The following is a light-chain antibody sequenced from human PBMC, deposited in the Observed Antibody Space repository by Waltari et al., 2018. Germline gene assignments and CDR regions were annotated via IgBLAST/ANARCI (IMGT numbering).Light chain of an antibody. V-gene: IGLV1-40*01. CDR3: QSYDSSLSDSYV. CDR2: GNN. CDR1: SSNIGADYV. Sequence: QSVLTQPPSVSGAPGQRVTISCTGSSSNIGADYVVHCHQQLPGTAPKLLIYGNNNRPSGVPDRFSGSKSGTSASLAITGLQAEDEADYFCQSYDSSLSDSYVFGTGTKVTVL. J-gene: IGLJ1*01.